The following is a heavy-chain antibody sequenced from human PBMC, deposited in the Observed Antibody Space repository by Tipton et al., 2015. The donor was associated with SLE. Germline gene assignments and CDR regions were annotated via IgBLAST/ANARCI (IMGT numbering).Heavy chain of an antibody. D-gene: IGHD4-23*01. J-gene: IGHJ4*02. V-gene: IGHV1-18*01. Sequence: SCAASGFTFSSYGMHWVRQAPGQGLEWMGWISAYNGNTNYAQKLQGRVTMTTDTSTSTAYMELRSLRSADTAVYYCARDAVAYYWGQGTLGTGSS. CDR3: ARDAVAYY. CDR1: GFTFSSYG. CDR2: ISAYNGNT.